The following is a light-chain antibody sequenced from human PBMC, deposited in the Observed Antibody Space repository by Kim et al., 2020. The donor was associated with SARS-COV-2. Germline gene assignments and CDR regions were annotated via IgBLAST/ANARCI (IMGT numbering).Light chain of an antibody. J-gene: IGKJ2*01. CDR1: QSISTY. V-gene: IGKV1-39*01. Sequence: DIQMTQSPSSLFASVGDRVTITCRASQSISTYLNWYQQKPGKAPKLLIYDESSLQSGVPSRFSGSGSGTDFTLTISSLQPEDFATYYCQQSYSTWYTFGQGTKLEI. CDR2: DES. CDR3: QQSYSTWYT.